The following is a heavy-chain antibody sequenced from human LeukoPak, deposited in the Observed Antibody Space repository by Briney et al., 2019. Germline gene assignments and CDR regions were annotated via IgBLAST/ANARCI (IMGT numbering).Heavy chain of an antibody. Sequence: SETLSLTCTVSGGSISSYYWSWIRQPPGKGLEWIGSIYYSGSTNYNPSLKSRVTISVDTSKNQFSLKLSSVTAADTAVYYCARAPRTPRYCSSTSCYHGGYYYYYYMDVWGKGTTVTVSS. D-gene: IGHD2-2*01. CDR2: IYYSGST. J-gene: IGHJ6*03. V-gene: IGHV4-59*01. CDR1: GGSISSYY. CDR3: ARAPRTPRYCSSTSCYHGGYYYYYYMDV.